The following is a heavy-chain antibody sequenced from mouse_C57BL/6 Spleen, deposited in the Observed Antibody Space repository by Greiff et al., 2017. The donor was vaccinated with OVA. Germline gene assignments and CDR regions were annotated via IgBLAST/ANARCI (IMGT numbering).Heavy chain of an antibody. V-gene: IGHV1-9*01. D-gene: IGHD1-1*01. CDR2: ILPGSGST. Sequence: QVQLQQSGAELMKPGASVKLSCKATGYTFTGYWIEWVKQRPGHGLEWIGEILPGSGSTNYNEKFKGKATFTADTSSNTAYMQLSSLTTEDSAIYYCANYPYYYGSSHWYFDVWGTGTTVTVSS. CDR1: GYTFTGYW. CDR3: ANYPYYYGSSHWYFDV. J-gene: IGHJ1*03.